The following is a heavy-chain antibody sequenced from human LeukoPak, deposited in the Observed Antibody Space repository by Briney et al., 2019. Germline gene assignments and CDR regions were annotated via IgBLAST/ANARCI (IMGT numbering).Heavy chain of an antibody. CDR1: GFTFSSYG. D-gene: IGHD2-21*02. CDR2: IRYDGSNK. CDR3: AKGEAYCGGDCFYYFDY. V-gene: IGHV3-30*02. J-gene: IGHJ4*02. Sequence: GGSLRLSCAASGFTFSSYGMHWVRQAPGKGLEWVAFIRYDGSNKYYADSVKGRFTISRDNSKNTLYLQMNSLRAEDTAVYYCAKGEAYCGGDCFYYFDYWGQGTLVTVSS.